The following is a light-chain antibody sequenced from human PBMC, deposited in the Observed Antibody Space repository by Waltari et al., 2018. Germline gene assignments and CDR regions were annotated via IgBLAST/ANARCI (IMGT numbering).Light chain of an antibody. CDR3: AAWDDILREGL. CDR2: GNN. V-gene: IGLV1-44*01. CDR1: DSNTGSSP. Sequence: QSVLTTPTSVSGPPGQRVTLSCAGSDSNTGSSPVSWYQQLPGTAPRLVVYGNNFRPSGVPDRFSASKSGTSASLAISGLHSEDESDDYCAAWDDILREGLFGGGTKLTVL. J-gene: IGLJ2*01.